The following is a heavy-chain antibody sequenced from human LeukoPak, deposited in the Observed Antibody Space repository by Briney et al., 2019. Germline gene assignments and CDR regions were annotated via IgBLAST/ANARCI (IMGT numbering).Heavy chain of an antibody. V-gene: IGHV4-4*07. Sequence: TSETLSLTCTVSGGSISSYYWSWIRQPAGKGLEWIGRIYNSGSTNYNPSLKSRVTMSVDTSKNQVSLKLSSVTAADTAVYYCAREGGWYVWYFNYWGQGTLVTVSS. CDR3: AREGGWYVWYFNY. D-gene: IGHD6-19*01. J-gene: IGHJ4*02. CDR2: IYNSGST. CDR1: GGSISSYY.